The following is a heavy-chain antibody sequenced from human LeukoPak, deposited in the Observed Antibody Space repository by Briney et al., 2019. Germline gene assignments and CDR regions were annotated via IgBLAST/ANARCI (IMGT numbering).Heavy chain of an antibody. J-gene: IGHJ5*02. D-gene: IGHD1-20*01. CDR2: INHGGST. V-gene: IGHV4-34*01. Sequence: SETLSLTCAVYGESLSGFYWSWIRQPPGKGLEWIGEINHGGSTNYNPSLKSRVVISIDTSKNQFSLKLSSVTAADTAVYYCARDVGITAFDPWGQGTLVTVSS. CDR3: ARDVGITAFDP. CDR1: GESLSGFY.